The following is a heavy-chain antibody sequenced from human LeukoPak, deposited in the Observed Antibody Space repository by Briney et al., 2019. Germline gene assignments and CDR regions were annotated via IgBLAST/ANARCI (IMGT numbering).Heavy chain of an antibody. CDR2: IIPMLGIA. V-gene: IGHV1-69*04. CDR1: GGTFIRNA. J-gene: IGHJ6*02. D-gene: IGHD3-22*01. Sequence: SVKVSCKASGGTFIRNALSWVRQAHGQGLEWMGRIIPMLGIANYAQKFQGRVTSTADKSTSTAYMELSSLRSEDTAVYYCAREGYDDSSGPGYHYYGMDVWGQGTTVTVSS. CDR3: AREGYDDSSGPGYHYYGMDV.